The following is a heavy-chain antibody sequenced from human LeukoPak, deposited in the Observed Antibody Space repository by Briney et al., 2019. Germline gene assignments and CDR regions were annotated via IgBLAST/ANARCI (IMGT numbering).Heavy chain of an antibody. CDR1: GFTVSSSY. V-gene: IGHV3-53*01. Sequence: TGGSLRLSCAASGFTVSSSYMYWVRQAPGKGLEWVSFFYRGETTYYAESVRGRFTISRDISKNTLYLLMNSLIPEDTAVYYCAREVVSLPSYFESWGQGTRVTVSS. CDR3: AREVVSLPSYFES. D-gene: IGHD2-15*01. CDR2: FYRGETT. J-gene: IGHJ4*02.